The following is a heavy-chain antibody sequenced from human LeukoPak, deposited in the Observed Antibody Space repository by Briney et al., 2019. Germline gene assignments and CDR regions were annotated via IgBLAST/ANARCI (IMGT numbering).Heavy chain of an antibody. J-gene: IGHJ4*02. V-gene: IGHV3-23*01. Sequence: GGSLRLSCAASGFTFSSYAMSWVRQAPGKGLEWVSAISGSGGSTYYADSVKGRFTISRDNSKNTLYLQMSSLRAEDTAVYYCAKGNIVGGGYFDYWGQGTLVTVSS. D-gene: IGHD2/OR15-2a*01. CDR2: ISGSGGST. CDR1: GFTFSSYA. CDR3: AKGNIVGGGYFDY.